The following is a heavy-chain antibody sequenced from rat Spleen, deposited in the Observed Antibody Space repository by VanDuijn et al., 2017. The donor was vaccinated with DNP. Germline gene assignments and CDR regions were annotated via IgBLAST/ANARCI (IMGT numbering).Heavy chain of an antibody. CDR1: GFTFSNYY. J-gene: IGHJ2*01. Sequence: EVQLVESGGGLVQPGRSMKLSCAASGFTFSNYYMAWVRQAPTKGLEWVASISTGRGNTYYRDSVKGRFTISRDNAKSTLYLQMDSLRSEDTATYYCATSLTGRAWGQGVMVTVSS. D-gene: IGHD5-1*01. CDR3: ATSLTGRA. V-gene: IGHV5-25*01. CDR2: ISTGRGNT.